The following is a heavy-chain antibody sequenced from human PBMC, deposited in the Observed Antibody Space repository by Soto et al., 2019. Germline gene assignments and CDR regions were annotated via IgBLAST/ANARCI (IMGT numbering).Heavy chain of an antibody. D-gene: IGHD1-26*01. J-gene: IGHJ6*02. Sequence: SETLSLTCTVSGGSISRYYWSWIRQPPGKGLEWIGYMYNTGSTVYNPSFKSRVTISVDTSKNQFSLKLNSVTAADTAVYYCAREGGYYGMDVWGQGTTVTVSS. V-gene: IGHV4-59*01. CDR3: AREGGYYGMDV. CDR1: GGSISRYY. CDR2: MYNTGST.